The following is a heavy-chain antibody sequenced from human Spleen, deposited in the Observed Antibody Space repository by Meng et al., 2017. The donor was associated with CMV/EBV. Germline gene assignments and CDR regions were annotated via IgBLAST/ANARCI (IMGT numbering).Heavy chain of an antibody. V-gene: IGHV5-51*01. CDR3: ARQFDTRTWDNWFDP. D-gene: IGHD2-2*01. Sequence: KVSCKASGYTFTGYYMHWVRQMPGKGLEWMGIIYPGDSDTTYSPAFQGQVTISADKSISTTYLQWSSLKASDTAMYYCARQFDTRTWDNWFDPWGQGTLVTVSS. CDR2: IYPGDSDT. CDR1: GYTFTGYY. J-gene: IGHJ5*02.